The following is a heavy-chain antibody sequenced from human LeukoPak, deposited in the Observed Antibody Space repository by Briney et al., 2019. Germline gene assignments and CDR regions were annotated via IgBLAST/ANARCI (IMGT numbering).Heavy chain of an antibody. CDR3: ASAYDILTGYLDY. D-gene: IGHD3-9*01. V-gene: IGHV3-30*04. CDR2: ISYDGSNK. J-gene: IGHJ4*02. CDR1: GFTFSSYA. Sequence: GGSLRLSCAASGFTFSSYAMHWVRQAPGKGLEWVAVISYDGSNKYYADSVKGRFTISRDNSKNTLYLQMNSLRAEDTAVYYCASAYDILTGYLDYWGQGTLVTVSS.